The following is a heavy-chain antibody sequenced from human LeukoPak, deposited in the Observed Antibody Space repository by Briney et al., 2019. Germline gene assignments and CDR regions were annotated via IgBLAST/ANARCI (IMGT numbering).Heavy chain of an antibody. CDR1: GFTVSSNY. CDR3: ARESSSFLDY. Sequence: GGSLRLSCAASGFTVSSNYMSWVRQAPGKGLEWVSVIYSGGSTYYADSVKGRFTISRDNSKDTLYLQMNSLRADDTAVYYCARESSSFLDYWGQGTLVTVSS. CDR2: IYSGGST. D-gene: IGHD6-6*01. V-gene: IGHV3-53*01. J-gene: IGHJ4*02.